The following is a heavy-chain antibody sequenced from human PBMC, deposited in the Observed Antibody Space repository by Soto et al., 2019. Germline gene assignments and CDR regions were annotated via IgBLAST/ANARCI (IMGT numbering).Heavy chain of an antibody. CDR3: AREPPEGYTFDY. V-gene: IGHV1-46*03. Sequence: QVQLVQSGAELKNPGASVKISCKTSGYTFTSYYLHWMRQAPGQGLEWMGIIYPTDRGASYTQNFQGRVPMTRDTSTSTVYMELSSLRSDDTAVYYCAREPPEGYTFDYWGQGTLVTVSS. J-gene: IGHJ4*02. CDR1: GYTFTSYY. D-gene: IGHD5-18*01. CDR2: IYPTDRGA.